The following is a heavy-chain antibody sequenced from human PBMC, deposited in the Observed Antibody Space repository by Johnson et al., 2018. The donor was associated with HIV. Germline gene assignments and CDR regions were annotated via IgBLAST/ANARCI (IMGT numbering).Heavy chain of an antibody. CDR3: ARRDNDAFDI. CDR2: ISSNGGST. CDR1: GFTFSSYG. J-gene: IGHJ3*02. Sequence: VQLVESGGGVVQPGGSLRLSCAASGFTFSSYGMHWVRQAPGKGLEYVSAISSNGGSTYYANSVKGRFTISRDNSKNTLYLQMGSLRAEDMAVYYCARRDNDAFDIWGQGTMVTVSS. V-gene: IGHV3-64*01.